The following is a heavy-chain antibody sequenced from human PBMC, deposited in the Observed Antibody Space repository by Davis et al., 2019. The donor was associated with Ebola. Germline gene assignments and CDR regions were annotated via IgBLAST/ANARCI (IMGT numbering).Heavy chain of an antibody. CDR1: GFTFSDAW. CDR2: IDASGTSI. V-gene: IGHV3-11*01. CDR3: AREEMQCGGDCHVY. D-gene: IGHD2-21*01. Sequence: PGGSLRLSCAASGFTFSDAWMNWVRQAPGKGLEWISYIDASGTSIYYAGSVKGRFITSRDNARNSLYLQMDSLRAEDTAIYYCAREEMQCGGDCHVYWGQGALVTVSS. J-gene: IGHJ4*02.